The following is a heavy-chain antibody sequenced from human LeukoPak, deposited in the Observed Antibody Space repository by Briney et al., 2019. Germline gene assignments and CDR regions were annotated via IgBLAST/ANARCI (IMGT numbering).Heavy chain of an antibody. V-gene: IGHV4-59*12. CDR1: GGSISSYY. CDR3: VRDVSQRRHFDY. CDR2: FYGSGSA. D-gene: IGHD1-1*01. J-gene: IGHJ4*02. Sequence: SETLSLTCTVSGGSISSYYWSWIRQPPGKGLEWIGYFYGSGSASYNPSLKSRVTISVDRSSNQFSLKMSSVTAADTAVYYCVRDVSQRRHFDYWGQGTLVTVSS.